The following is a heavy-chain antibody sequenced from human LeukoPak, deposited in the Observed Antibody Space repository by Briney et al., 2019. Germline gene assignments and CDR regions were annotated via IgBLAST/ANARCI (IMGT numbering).Heavy chain of an antibody. Sequence: SETLSLTCTVSGDSLSKTSYYWGWIRQPPGKGLEWIGTIYYRGDTYYNPSLKSRVTLSIDSSKNQFSLRLSSVTAADTAVYYCARGGVGVVAPDSGLDYWGQGTLVTVSS. D-gene: IGHD3-16*01. CDR3: ARGGVGVVAPDSGLDY. J-gene: IGHJ4*02. V-gene: IGHV4-39*01. CDR2: IYYRGDT. CDR1: GDSLSKTSYY.